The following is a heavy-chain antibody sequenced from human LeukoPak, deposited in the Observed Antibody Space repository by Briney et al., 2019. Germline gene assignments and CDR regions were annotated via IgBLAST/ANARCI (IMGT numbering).Heavy chain of an antibody. CDR2: IYYSGST. V-gene: IGHV4-30-4*01. D-gene: IGHD2-2*01. Sequence: SQTLSLTCTVSGGSISSGDYYWSWIRQPPGKGLEWIGYIYYSGSTYYNPSLKSRVTISVDTSKNQFSLKLSSVTAADTAVYYCARDEYCSSTSCYGPYGMDVWGKGTTVTVSS. J-gene: IGHJ6*04. CDR1: GGSISSGDYY. CDR3: ARDEYCSSTSCYGPYGMDV.